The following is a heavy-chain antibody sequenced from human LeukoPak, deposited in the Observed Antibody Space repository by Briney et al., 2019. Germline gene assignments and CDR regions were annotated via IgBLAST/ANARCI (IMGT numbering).Heavy chain of an antibody. Sequence: GGSLRLSCAASGFTFSSYVMSWVRQAPGKGLERVSDISGSDGSTYYADSVKGRFTISRDNSRNTLYLQMNSPRAEDTALYYCARVGEYRYGYSFDCWGQGTLVTVSS. V-gene: IGHV3-23*01. D-gene: IGHD5-18*01. CDR1: GFTFSSYV. J-gene: IGHJ4*02. CDR2: ISGSDGST. CDR3: ARVGEYRYGYSFDC.